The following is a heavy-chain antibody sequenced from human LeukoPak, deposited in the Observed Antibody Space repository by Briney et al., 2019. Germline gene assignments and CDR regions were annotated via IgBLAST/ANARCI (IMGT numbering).Heavy chain of an antibody. V-gene: IGHV4-4*07. CDR2: IYASGST. Sequence: SETLSLTCTISGGYISSYYWSWIRQPAGKVLEWIGRIYASGSTNYNPSLKSRVTMSVDASNNQCSLKLSSVTDADSAVYYCARKRKGAYDFDYWGQGTRVTVSS. CDR3: ARKRKGAYDFDY. J-gene: IGHJ4*02. CDR1: GGYISSYY. D-gene: IGHD3-16*01.